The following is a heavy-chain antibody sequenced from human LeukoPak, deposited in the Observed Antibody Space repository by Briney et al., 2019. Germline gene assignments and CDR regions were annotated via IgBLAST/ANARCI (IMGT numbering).Heavy chain of an antibody. Sequence: GGSLRLSCAASGFTFSSYSMNWVRQAPGKGLEWGSYISGSSSTIYYADSVKGRFTISRDNGKNTLYLQMNSLRAEDTAVYYCASPLVAPYYYYGMDVWGQGTTVTVSS. CDR1: GFTFSSYS. CDR3: ASPLVAPYYYYGMDV. J-gene: IGHJ6*02. D-gene: IGHD5-12*01. V-gene: IGHV3-48*01. CDR2: ISGSSSTI.